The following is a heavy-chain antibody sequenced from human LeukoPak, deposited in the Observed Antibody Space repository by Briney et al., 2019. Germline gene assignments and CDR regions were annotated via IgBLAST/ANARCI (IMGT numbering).Heavy chain of an antibody. J-gene: IGHJ4*02. D-gene: IGHD6-13*01. V-gene: IGHV4-59*01. Sequence: SETLSLTCTVSGGSISSYYLSWIRQPPGKGLEWVAYIYYSGSTNYNPSLKSRVNISVDTSKNQFSLKLSSVTAADKAVYYCARGPAGAAAGGNFDYWGQGTLVTVSS. CDR1: GGSISSYY. CDR2: IYYSGST. CDR3: ARGPAGAAAGGNFDY.